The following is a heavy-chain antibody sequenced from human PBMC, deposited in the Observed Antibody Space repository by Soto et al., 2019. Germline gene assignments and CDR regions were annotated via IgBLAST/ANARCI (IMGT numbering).Heavy chain of an antibody. Sequence: QVRLQQWGAGLLKPSETLSLTCAVYGASFSDSYWNWIRQPPGKGLEWIGEINHSGSTIYNTSLGSRVTISLAAARKQFTLKMRSATAADTAVYYCAREVPSRYFDLWGRGTPVAVSS. D-gene: IGHD1-1*01. J-gene: IGHJ2*01. CDR1: GASFSDSY. CDR3: AREVPSRYFDL. V-gene: IGHV4-34*01. CDR2: INHSGST.